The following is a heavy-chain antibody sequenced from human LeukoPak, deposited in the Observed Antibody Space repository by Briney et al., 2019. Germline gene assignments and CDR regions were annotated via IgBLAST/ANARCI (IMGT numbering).Heavy chain of an antibody. J-gene: IGHJ4*02. CDR2: ISYDGSNK. CDR3: ARVLRAASWRSYDY. CDR1: GFTFSSYG. V-gene: IGHV3-30*03. Sequence: GGSLRLSCAASGFTFSSYGMHWVRQAPGKGLEWVAVISYDGSNKYYADSVKGRFTISRDNSKNTLYLQMNSLRAEDTAVYYCARVLRAASWRSYDYWGQGSLVTVSS. D-gene: IGHD5-18*01.